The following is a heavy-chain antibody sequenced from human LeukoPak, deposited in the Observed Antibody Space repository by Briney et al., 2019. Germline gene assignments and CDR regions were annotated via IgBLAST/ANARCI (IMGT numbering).Heavy chain of an antibody. J-gene: IGHJ4*02. CDR3: ARERTPVLTGYRWYFDY. V-gene: IGHV4-39*07. CDR1: GGSISSSSYY. CDR2: IYYSGST. D-gene: IGHD3-9*01. Sequence: PSETLSLTCTVSGGSISSSSYYWGWIRQPPGKGLEWIGSIYYSGSTYYNPSLKSRVTISVDTSKNQFSLKLSSVTAADTAVYYCARERTPVLTGYRWYFDYWGQGTLVTVSS.